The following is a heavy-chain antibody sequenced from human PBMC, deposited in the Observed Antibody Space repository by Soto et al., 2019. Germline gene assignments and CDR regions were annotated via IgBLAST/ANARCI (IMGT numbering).Heavy chain of an antibody. D-gene: IGHD2-2*01. CDR2: ISSSGSTI. Sequence: QVQLVESGGGLVKPGGSLRLSCAASGFTFSDYYMSWIRQAPGKGLEWVSYISSSGSTIYYADSVKGRFTISRDNAKNSLDRQMNSLRAEDTAVYYCARDQDCSSTSCYLGGLDWFDPWGQGTLVTVSS. CDR3: ARDQDCSSTSCYLGGLDWFDP. J-gene: IGHJ5*02. CDR1: GFTFSDYY. V-gene: IGHV3-11*01.